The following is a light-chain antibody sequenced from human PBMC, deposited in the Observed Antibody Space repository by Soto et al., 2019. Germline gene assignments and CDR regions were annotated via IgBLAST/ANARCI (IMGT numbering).Light chain of an antibody. J-gene: IGKJ1*01. V-gene: IGKV3-20*01. CDR1: QSISSNF. CDR2: GAS. CDR3: QQYGGSPRT. Sequence: IVLTQSPGTLSLSPGEGATLSCRASQSISSNFLAWYQQKRGQAPRLLIHGASNRATGIPDRFSGSGSGTDFTLTITRLEPEDFAVYDCQQYGGSPRTFGQGTKVEVK.